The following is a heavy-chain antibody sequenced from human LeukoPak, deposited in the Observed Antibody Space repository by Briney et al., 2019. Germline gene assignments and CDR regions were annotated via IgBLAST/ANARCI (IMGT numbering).Heavy chain of an antibody. CDR2: IIPIFGSA. Sequence: SVKVSCKASGGTFSSYAFSWVRPAPGQGLEWMGRIIPIFGSANYAQKFKGRVTITTDKSTSTAYMELSSLRTEDTAVYYCAREPFGSGWYGFDYWGQGTLVTVSS. V-gene: IGHV1-69*05. J-gene: IGHJ4*02. D-gene: IGHD6-19*01. CDR3: AREPFGSGWYGFDY. CDR1: GGTFSSYA.